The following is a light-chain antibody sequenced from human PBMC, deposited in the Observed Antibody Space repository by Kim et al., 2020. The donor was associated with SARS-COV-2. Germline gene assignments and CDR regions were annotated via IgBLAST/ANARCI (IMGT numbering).Light chain of an antibody. CDR2: GTS. CDR3: QHYGASPYI. Sequence: LSPGARAIRSGRPSESVSRSQVAWYQQKPGQAPRLVLYGTSNRATGIPDRFSGAGSATDFTLTISRLEPEDFAVYFCQHYGASPYIFGQGTKLEI. CDR1: ESVSRSQ. J-gene: IGKJ2*01. V-gene: IGKV3-20*01.